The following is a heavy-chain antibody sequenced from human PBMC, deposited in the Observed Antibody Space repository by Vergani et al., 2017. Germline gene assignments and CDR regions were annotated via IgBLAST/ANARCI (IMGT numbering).Heavy chain of an antibody. J-gene: IGHJ3*02. V-gene: IGHV4-39*07. CDR2: IYYSGST. Sequence: QLQLQESGPGLVKPSETLSLTCTVSGGSISSSSYYWGWIRQPPGKGLEWIGSIYYSGSTYYNPSLKSRVTISVDTSKNQFSLKLSSVTAADTAVYYCARGIGITFGGFPFAFDIWGQGTMVTVSS. CDR1: GGSISSSSYY. D-gene: IGHD3-16*01. CDR3: ARGIGITFGGFPFAFDI.